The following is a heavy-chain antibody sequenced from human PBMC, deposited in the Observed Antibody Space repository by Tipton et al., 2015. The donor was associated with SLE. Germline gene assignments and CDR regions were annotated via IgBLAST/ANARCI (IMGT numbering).Heavy chain of an antibody. Sequence: LRLSCTVSGGSISGGSYYWSWIRQPAGKGLEWIGRIYTSGSINYNPSLKSRVTISVDTSKNQFSLKLSSVTAADTAVYYCARGGSKHYDFWGRQMGPHAFDIWGQETKVTVSS. CDR2: IYTSGSI. CDR1: GGSISGGSYY. CDR3: ARGGSKHYDFWGRQMGPHAFDI. J-gene: IGHJ3*02. D-gene: IGHD3-3*01. V-gene: IGHV4-61*02.